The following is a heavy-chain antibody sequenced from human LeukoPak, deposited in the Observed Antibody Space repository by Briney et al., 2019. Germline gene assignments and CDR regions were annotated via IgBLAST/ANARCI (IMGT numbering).Heavy chain of an antibody. Sequence: SETLSLTCAVSGGSISSSNWWSWVRQPPGKGLEWIGEIYHSGSTNYNPSLKSRVTISVDTSKNQFSLKLSSVTAADTAVYYCARDVPFNYGSGSYYNLYFDYWGQGALVTVSS. CDR3: ARDVPFNYGSGSYYNLYFDY. D-gene: IGHD3-10*01. V-gene: IGHV4-4*02. CDR1: GGSISSSNW. J-gene: IGHJ4*02. CDR2: IYHSGST.